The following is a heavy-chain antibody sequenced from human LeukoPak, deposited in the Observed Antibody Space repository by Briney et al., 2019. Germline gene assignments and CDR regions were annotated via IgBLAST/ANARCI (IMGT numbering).Heavy chain of an antibody. J-gene: IGHJ4*02. V-gene: IGHV3-23*01. D-gene: IGHD3-16*01. CDR1: GFTFSTTD. Sequence: GGSLRLSCAAYGFTFSTTDMSWVRQAPGKGLEWVSGIVGSGGNTYYADFVKGRFTISRDNSKNTLYLQMDSLRDEDTAVYYCAKVGWANFWGQGNLVTVFS. CDR3: AKVGWANF. CDR2: IVGSGGNT.